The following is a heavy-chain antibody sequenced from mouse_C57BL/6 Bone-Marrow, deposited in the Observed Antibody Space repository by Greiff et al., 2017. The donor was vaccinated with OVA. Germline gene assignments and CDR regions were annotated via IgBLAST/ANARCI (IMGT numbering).Heavy chain of an antibody. J-gene: IGHJ3*01. CDR2: IYPGSGNT. Sequence: QVQLQQSGPELVKPGASVKISCKASGYSFTSYYIHWVKQRPGQGLEWIGWIYPGSGNTKYNEKFKGKAYMQLSSLTSEDSAVYYCARGGWLREFAYWGQGTLVTVSA. V-gene: IGHV1-66*01. CDR1: GYSFTSYY. CDR3: ARGGWLREFAY. D-gene: IGHD2-3*01.